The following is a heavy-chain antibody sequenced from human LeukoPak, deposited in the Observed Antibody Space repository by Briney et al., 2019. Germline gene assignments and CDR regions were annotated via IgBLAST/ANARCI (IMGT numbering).Heavy chain of an antibody. CDR2: IYRGGST. D-gene: IGHD1-26*01. V-gene: IGHV3-66*01. Sequence: GGSPRLSCAASGFTFSSYGMHWVRQAPGKGLEWVSVIYRGGSTYYADSVKGRFTISRDNSKNTLYLQMNNLRAEDTAVYYCAMATWVGGLDYWGQGTLVTVSS. J-gene: IGHJ4*02. CDR3: AMATWVGGLDY. CDR1: GFTFSSYG.